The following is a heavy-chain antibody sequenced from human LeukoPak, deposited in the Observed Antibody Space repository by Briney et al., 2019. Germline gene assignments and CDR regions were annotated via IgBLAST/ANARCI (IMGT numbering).Heavy chain of an antibody. CDR2: IKSKADGETI. CDR1: GFTFTNAW. J-gene: IGHJ4*02. Sequence: GGSLRLSCAASGFTFTNAWMNWVRQAPGKGLEWVGRIKSKADGETIDYAAPVKGRFTFSRDDSKNMLYLQMNSLKSEDTAVYYCSTLTSRGLSDSWGQGALVTVSS. CDR3: STLTSRGLSDS. V-gene: IGHV3-15*07. D-gene: IGHD1-20*01.